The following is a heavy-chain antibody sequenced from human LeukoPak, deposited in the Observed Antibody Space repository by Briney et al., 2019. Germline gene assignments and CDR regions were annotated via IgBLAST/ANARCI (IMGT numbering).Heavy chain of an antibody. CDR2: IIPIFGTA. D-gene: IGHD6-19*01. CDR3: ARDGGYDNYYYYGMDV. J-gene: IGHJ6*02. V-gene: IGHV1-69*01. Sequence: SVKVSCMASGGTFSSYAISWVRQAPGQGLEWMGGIIPIFGTANYAQKFQGRVTITADESTSTAYMELSSLRSEDTAVYYCARDGGYDNYYYYGMDVWGQGTTVTVSS. CDR1: GGTFSSYA.